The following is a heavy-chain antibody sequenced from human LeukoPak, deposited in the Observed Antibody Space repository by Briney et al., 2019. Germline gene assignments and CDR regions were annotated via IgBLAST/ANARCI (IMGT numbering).Heavy chain of an antibody. Sequence: PSETLSLTCTVSGGSISSYYWSWIRQPPGKGLEWIGYIYYSGSTNYNPSLKSRVTISVDTSKNQFSLKLSSVTAADTAVYYCARGLRGFGELTSPYFDYWGQGTLVTVS. CDR2: IYYSGST. V-gene: IGHV4-59*01. CDR1: GGSISSYY. D-gene: IGHD3-10*01. CDR3: ARGLRGFGELTSPYFDY. J-gene: IGHJ4*02.